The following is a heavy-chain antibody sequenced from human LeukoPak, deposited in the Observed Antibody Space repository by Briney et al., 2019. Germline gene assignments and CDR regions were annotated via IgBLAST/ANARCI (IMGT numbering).Heavy chain of an antibody. D-gene: IGHD3-10*01. CDR1: GYTFTGYY. J-gene: IGHJ4*02. CDR3: ARPMVRGVIEDY. V-gene: IGHV1-2*02. CDR2: INPNSGGT. Sequence: ASVKVSCKASGYTFTGYYMHWVRQAPGQGLEWMGWINPNSGGTNYAQKFQGRVTITRDTSISTAYMELSRLRSDDTAVYYCARPMVRGVIEDYWGQGTLVTVSS.